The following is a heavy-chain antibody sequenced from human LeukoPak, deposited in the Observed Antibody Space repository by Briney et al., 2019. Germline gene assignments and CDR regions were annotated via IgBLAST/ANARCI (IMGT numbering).Heavy chain of an antibody. Sequence: ASVKVSCKVSGYALTELSMHWVRQAPGKGLEWMGGFDPEDGETIYAQKFQGRVTMTEDTSTDTAYMELSSLRSEDTAVYYCATPLSPLDYYGSGSPRWFDPWGQGTLVTVSS. CDR2: FDPEDGET. CDR1: GYALTELS. D-gene: IGHD3-10*01. CDR3: ATPLSPLDYYGSGSPRWFDP. V-gene: IGHV1-24*01. J-gene: IGHJ5*02.